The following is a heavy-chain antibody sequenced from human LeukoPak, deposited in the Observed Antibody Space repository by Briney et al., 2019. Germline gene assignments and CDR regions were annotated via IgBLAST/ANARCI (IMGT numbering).Heavy chain of an antibody. J-gene: IGHJ4*02. CDR1: GFTFSSYA. V-gene: IGHV3-23*01. CDR2: IRGSGGGA. CDR3: ARGNSFTFGGVLVDY. D-gene: IGHD3-16*02. Sequence: GGSLRLSCAASGFTFSSYAMNWVRQAPGKGLEWVSGIRGSGGGAYYADSVKGRFTISRGNSKNTLYLQMNSLRAEDTAVYYCARGNSFTFGGVLVDYWGQGTLVTVSS.